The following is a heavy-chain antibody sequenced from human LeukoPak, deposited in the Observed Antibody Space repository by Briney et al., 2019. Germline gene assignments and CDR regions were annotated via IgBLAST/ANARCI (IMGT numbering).Heavy chain of an antibody. J-gene: IGHJ4*02. CDR3: ASALWELLGGFDY. D-gene: IGHD1-26*01. V-gene: IGHV3-7*03. Sequence: GGSLRLSCAASGFTVSSYWMSRVRQAPGKGLEWVANIKQDGSEKYSVDSVKGRFTISRHNAKNSLYLQMNSLRAEDTAVYYCASALWELLGGFDYWGQGTLVTVSS. CDR1: GFTVSSYW. CDR2: IKQDGSEK.